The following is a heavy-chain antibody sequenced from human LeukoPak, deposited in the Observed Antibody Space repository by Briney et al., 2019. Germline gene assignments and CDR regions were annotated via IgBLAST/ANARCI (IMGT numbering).Heavy chain of an antibody. D-gene: IGHD3-22*01. V-gene: IGHV1-69*01. J-gene: IGHJ6*01. CDR1: GGTFSSYA. Sequence: ASVKVSCTASGGTFSSYAISWVRQAPGHGLEWMGGIIPIFGTANYAQKFQGRVTITADESTSTAYMELSSLRSQDTAVYYCARWGYYDRSCQFNYGMDVWGQGTTVTVS. CDR2: IIPIFGTA. CDR3: ARWGYYDRSCQFNYGMDV.